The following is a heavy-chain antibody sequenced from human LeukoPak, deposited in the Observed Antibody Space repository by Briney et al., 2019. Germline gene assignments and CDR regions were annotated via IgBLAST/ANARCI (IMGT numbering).Heavy chain of an antibody. Sequence: SETLSLTCTVSGGSVSSTTYFWSWIRQPPGKGLEWIASINYSGSTYYNPSLKSRVTISVDTSENQFSLKLSSVTAADTAVYYCARHATLDTAMVLWDYWGQGTLVTVSS. J-gene: IGHJ4*02. CDR2: INYSGST. D-gene: IGHD5-18*01. V-gene: IGHV4-39*01. CDR3: ARHATLDTAMVLWDY. CDR1: GGSVSSTTYF.